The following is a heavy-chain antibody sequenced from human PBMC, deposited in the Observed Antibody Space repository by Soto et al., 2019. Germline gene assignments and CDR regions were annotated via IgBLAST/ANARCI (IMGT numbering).Heavy chain of an antibody. D-gene: IGHD1-26*01. Sequence: ASETLSLTCAVYGYSISSSNWWGWIRQPPGKGLEWIGYIYYSGTTYYNPSLKSRVTMSVDTSKNQFSLKLTSVTAVDTAVYYCARREIQGPIDYWGQGTLVTVSS. CDR3: ARREIQGPIDY. CDR1: GYSISSSNW. J-gene: IGHJ4*02. CDR2: IYYSGTT. V-gene: IGHV4-28*01.